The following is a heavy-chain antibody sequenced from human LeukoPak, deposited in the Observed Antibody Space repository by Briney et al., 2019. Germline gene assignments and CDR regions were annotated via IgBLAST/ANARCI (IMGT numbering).Heavy chain of an antibody. J-gene: IGHJ4*02. CDR2: ISWNSGSI. CDR1: GFTFSSYS. V-gene: IGHV3-9*01. D-gene: IGHD6-13*01. CDR3: AKTKRRYSVAAAGYFDY. Sequence: PGGSLRLSCAASGFTFSSYSMNWVRQAPGKGLEWVSGISWNSGSIGYADSVKGRFTISRDNAKNSLYLQMNSLRAEDTALYHCAKTKRRYSVAAAGYFDYWGQGTLVTVSS.